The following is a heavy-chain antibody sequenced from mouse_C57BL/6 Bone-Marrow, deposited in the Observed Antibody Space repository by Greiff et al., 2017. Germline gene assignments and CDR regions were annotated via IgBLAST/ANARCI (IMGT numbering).Heavy chain of an antibody. CDR2: IYPGSGNT. CDR3: AREWPYWYFDV. J-gene: IGHJ1*03. Sequence: QVHVKQSGPELVKPGASVKISCKASGYTFTDYYINWVKQRPGQGLEWIGWIYPGSGNTKSNEKFKGKATLTVDTSSSTAYMQLSSLTSEDSAVYFCAREWPYWYFDVWGTGTTVTVSS. CDR1: GYTFTDYY. V-gene: IGHV1-84*01.